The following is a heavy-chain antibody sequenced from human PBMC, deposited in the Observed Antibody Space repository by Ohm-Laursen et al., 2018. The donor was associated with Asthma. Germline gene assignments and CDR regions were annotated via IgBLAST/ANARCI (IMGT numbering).Heavy chain of an antibody. Sequence: GSLRLSCTASGLPFSNFWMSWVRQAPGKGLEWVANIYPDGGEKYYVDSVKGRSTISRDNAKNSLYLQMNSLRAEDTAVYYCARDPDYYDSSGYYYSGFDYWGQGTLVTVSS. J-gene: IGHJ4*02. V-gene: IGHV3-7*01. CDR1: GLPFSNFW. CDR3: ARDPDYYDSSGYYYSGFDY. D-gene: IGHD3-22*01. CDR2: IYPDGGEK.